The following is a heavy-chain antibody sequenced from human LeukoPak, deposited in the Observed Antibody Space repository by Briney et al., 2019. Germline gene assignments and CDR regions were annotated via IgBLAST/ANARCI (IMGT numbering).Heavy chain of an antibody. V-gene: IGHV4-4*02. Sequence: SETLSLTCAVSGGSIRSSNWWSWVRQPPGKGLEWIGEIYHSGSTNYNPSLKSRVTISVDKSKNQFSLKLSSVTAADTAVYYCARDLWFGELSPTWGQGTLVTVSS. D-gene: IGHD3-10*01. CDR2: IYHSGST. CDR1: GGSIRSSNW. CDR3: ARDLWFGELSPT. J-gene: IGHJ5*02.